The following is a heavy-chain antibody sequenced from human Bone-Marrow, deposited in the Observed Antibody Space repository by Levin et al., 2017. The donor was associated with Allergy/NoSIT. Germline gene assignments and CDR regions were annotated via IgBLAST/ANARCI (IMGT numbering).Heavy chain of an antibody. V-gene: IGHV3-7*01. CDR3: SRGGWYFDH. J-gene: IGHJ4*02. CDR1: GFTFSNLW. D-gene: IGHD6-19*01. CDR2: IKEDGTEK. Sequence: GESLKISCLASGFTFSNLWMDWIRQAPGKGLEWVANIKEDGTEKHYVDSVKGRFTVSRDNAKSSLYLVMDSLRAEDTAVYYCSRGGWYFDHWGQGALVTVSS.